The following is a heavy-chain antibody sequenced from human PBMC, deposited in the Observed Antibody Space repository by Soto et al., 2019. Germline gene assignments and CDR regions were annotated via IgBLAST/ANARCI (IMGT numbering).Heavy chain of an antibody. CDR2: ISSNGGST. J-gene: IGHJ4*02. CDR1: GFTFSSYA. V-gene: IGHV3-64*01. CDR3: ARDSYDYIWGSYRYTVFFPPDY. D-gene: IGHD3-16*02. Sequence: SLRLSCAASGFTFSSYAMHWVRQAPGKGLEYVSAISSNGGSTYYANSVKGRFTISRDNSKNTLYLQMGSLRAEDMAVYYCARDSYDYIWGSYRYTVFFPPDYWGQGTLVTVSS.